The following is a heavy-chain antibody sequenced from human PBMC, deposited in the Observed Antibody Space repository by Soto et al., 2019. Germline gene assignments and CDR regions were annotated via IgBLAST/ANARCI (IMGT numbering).Heavy chain of an antibody. D-gene: IGHD6-19*01. Sequence: EVQLVESGGGLVQPGGSLRLSCAASGFTFSSYWMHWVRQAPGKGLVWVSRINRDVSSTSYADSVKGRFTISRDNAKNTPYLQMNSLRAEDTAVYYCAVAVAGPTAIGYWGQGTLVTVSS. CDR1: GFTFSSYW. CDR2: INRDVSST. CDR3: AVAVAGPTAIGY. V-gene: IGHV3-74*01. J-gene: IGHJ4*02.